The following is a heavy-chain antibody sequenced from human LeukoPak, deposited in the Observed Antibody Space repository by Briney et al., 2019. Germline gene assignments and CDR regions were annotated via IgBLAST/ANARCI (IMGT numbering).Heavy chain of an antibody. CDR1: GGSISSGGYS. CDR2: IYHSGST. V-gene: IGHV4-30-2*01. J-gene: IGHJ4*02. Sequence: SQTLSLTCAVSGGSISSGGYSWSWLRQPPGKGLEWIGYIYHSGSTYYNPSLKSRVTISVDRSKNQFSLKLSSVTAADTAVYYCASVLMVYATFDYWGQGTLVTASS. D-gene: IGHD2-8*01. CDR3: ASVLMVYATFDY.